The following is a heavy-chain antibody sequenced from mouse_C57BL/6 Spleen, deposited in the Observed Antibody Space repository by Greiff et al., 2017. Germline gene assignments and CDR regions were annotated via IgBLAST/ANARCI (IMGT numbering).Heavy chain of an antibody. CDR1: GYTFTSYW. V-gene: IGHV1-55*01. J-gene: IGHJ2*01. Sequence: QVQLKQPGAELVKPGASVKMSCKASGYTFTSYWITWVKQRPGHGLEWIGDIYPGSGSTNYNEKFKSKATLTVDTSASTAYMQLSSLTSEDSAVYYCARGDDYDGGDFDYWGQGTTLTVSS. CDR3: ARGDDYDGGDFDY. D-gene: IGHD2-4*01. CDR2: IYPGSGST.